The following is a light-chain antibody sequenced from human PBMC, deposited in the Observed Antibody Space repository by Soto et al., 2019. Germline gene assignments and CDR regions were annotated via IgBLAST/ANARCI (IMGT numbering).Light chain of an antibody. V-gene: IGKV1-5*01. CDR1: QTIFNW. J-gene: IGKJ1*01. CDR3: QQYTSYPWT. CDR2: DAS. Sequence: DIQMTQSPSTLSASVGDRVTITCRASQTIFNWLAWYQRKPGRAPNLLIYDASSLQSGVPSTFSGSGSGTEFTLTISSLQPGDFATYYCQQYTSYPWTFGHGTKV.